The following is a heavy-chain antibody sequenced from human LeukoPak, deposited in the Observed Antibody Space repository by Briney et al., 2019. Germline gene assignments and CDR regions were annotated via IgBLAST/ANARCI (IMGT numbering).Heavy chain of an antibody. D-gene: IGHD4-23*01. CDR3: FVDGGY. Sequence: GGSLRLSCAASEFTLSGSDVHWVRQTSGKGLEWVGYIRSTAHNYATAYAASVKGKFIISRDDSKNTAYLQMNSLKAEDTAVYYCFVDGGYWGQGTLVTVSS. V-gene: IGHV3-73*01. J-gene: IGHJ4*02. CDR2: IRSTAHNYAT. CDR1: EFTLSGSD.